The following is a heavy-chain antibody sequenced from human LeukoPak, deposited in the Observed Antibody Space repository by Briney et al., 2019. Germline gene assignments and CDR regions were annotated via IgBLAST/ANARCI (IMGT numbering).Heavy chain of an antibody. D-gene: IGHD3-22*01. V-gene: IGHV3-66*01. Sequence: PGGSLRLSCAASGFTVSSNYMSWVRQAPGKGLEWVSVIYSGGTTYYADSVKGRFTISRDNSKNTMYLQMNSLRAEDTAVYYCARDSSGLSYFDYWGQGTLVSVSS. CDR2: IYSGGTT. CDR3: ARDSSGLSYFDY. CDR1: GFTVSSNY. J-gene: IGHJ4*02.